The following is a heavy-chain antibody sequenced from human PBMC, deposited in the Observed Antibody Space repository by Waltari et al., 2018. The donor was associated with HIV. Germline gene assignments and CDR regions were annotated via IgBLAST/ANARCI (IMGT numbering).Heavy chain of an antibody. J-gene: IGHJ4*02. CDR1: GFTFSSYA. V-gene: IGHV3-30-3*01. D-gene: IGHD5-18*01. CDR3: ARGGYGWLPDGY. Sequence: VQLVESGGGVVQTGGPLRLSCAASGFTFSSYAIHWVRQAPGKGLEWVAVISYDGSNKYYADSVKGRFTISRDNSKNTLYLQMNSLRAEDTAVYYCARGGYGWLPDGYWGQGTLVTVSS. CDR2: ISYDGSNK.